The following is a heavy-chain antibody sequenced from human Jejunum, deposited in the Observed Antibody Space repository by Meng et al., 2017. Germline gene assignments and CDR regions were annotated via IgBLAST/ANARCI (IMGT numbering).Heavy chain of an antibody. J-gene: IGHJ4*02. Sequence: QVHHKGSGPGLVKPSGTLSLTCEVAGDSTSSTNWWDWLRQPPGKGLEWIGEIYHSGRTNFNPSLESRVTISVDESKNQFSLTLNSVTAADTAVYYCARGVGDIRVGFDYWGQGILVTVSS. CDR2: IYHSGRT. V-gene: IGHV4-4*02. CDR1: GDSTSSTNW. CDR3: ARGVGDIRVGFDY. D-gene: IGHD5-12*01.